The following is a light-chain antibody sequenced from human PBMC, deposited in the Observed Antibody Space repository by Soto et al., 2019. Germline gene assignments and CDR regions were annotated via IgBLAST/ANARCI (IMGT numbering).Light chain of an antibody. V-gene: IGLV2-14*01. CDR2: DVS. Sequence: HSALTQPASVSGSPGQSITISCTGTSSDVGGYNYVSWYQQHPGKAPKLMIYDVSNRPSGVSNRFSGSKSGNTASLTISGLQAEDEADYYCSSYTSSRRVFGGGTKLTVL. CDR1: SSDVGGYNY. CDR3: SSYTSSRRV. J-gene: IGLJ3*02.